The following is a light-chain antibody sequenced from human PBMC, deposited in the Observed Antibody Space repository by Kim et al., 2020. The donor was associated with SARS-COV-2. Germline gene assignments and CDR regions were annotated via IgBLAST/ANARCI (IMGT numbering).Light chain of an antibody. V-gene: IGLV1-44*01. Sequence: ELTQPPSASGTPGQRVTISCSGSSSNIGINTVNWYQQLPGTAPKLLIYSNDQRPSGVPDRISGSKSGTSASLAISGLQSEDEADYYCAAWDDSLNGWVFGGGTQLTVL. CDR2: SND. CDR3: AAWDDSLNGWV. J-gene: IGLJ3*02. CDR1: SSNIGINT.